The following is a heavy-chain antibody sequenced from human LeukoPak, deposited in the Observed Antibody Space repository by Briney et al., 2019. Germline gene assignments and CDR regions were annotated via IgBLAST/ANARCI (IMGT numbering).Heavy chain of an antibody. CDR1: GFTFSSYS. J-gene: IGHJ4*01. CDR3: ARGFGDFDPRLDY. Sequence: PGGSLRLACAASGFTFSSYSMNWVGQAPGKGLEGVSSISSGSSYIYYADSVKGRFTISRDNAKELVFLQMNSLRAEDTAIYYCARGFGDFDPRLDYWGHGSVITVSS. CDR2: ISSGSSYI. V-gene: IGHV3-21*01. D-gene: IGHD3-16*01.